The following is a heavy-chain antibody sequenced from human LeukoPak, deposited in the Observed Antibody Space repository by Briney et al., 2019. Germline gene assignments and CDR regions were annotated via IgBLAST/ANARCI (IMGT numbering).Heavy chain of an antibody. CDR3: ARDQGIYPYDHGDYVDPTAVDY. V-gene: IGHV3-11*01. CDR1: GFTFSDYY. D-gene: IGHD4-17*01. CDR2: ISSSGSTI. Sequence: KTGGSLRLSCAASGFTFSDYYMSWIRQAPGKGLEWVSYISSSGSTIYYADSVKGRFTISRDNAKNSLYLQMNSLRAEDTAVYYCARDQGIYPYDHGDYVDPTAVDYWGQGTLVTVSS. J-gene: IGHJ4*02.